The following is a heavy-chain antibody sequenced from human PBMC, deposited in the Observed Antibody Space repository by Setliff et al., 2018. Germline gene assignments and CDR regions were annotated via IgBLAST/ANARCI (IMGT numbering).Heavy chain of an antibody. Sequence: PGGSLRLSCVASGFTFRNYAMTWVRQAPGKGLECVSGISATSGTTNYADSVKGRFTISRDHAKNSLYLQMNSLRAEDTAVYYCAKDGGFWSGYVNGMDVWGQGTTVTVS. CDR1: GFTFRNYA. CDR3: AKDGGFWSGYVNGMDV. D-gene: IGHD3-3*01. CDR2: ISATSGTT. V-gene: IGHV3-23*01. J-gene: IGHJ6*02.